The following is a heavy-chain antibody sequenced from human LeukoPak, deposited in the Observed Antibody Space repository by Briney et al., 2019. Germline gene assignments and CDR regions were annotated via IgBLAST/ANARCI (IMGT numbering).Heavy chain of an antibody. CDR1: GESISGFY. CDR3: ARGGPPGYYYDYYMDV. CDR2: IYYSGST. J-gene: IGHJ6*03. V-gene: IGHV4-59*01. Sequence: SETLSLTCTVSGESISGFYWTWIRQPPGKGLEWIGYIYYSGSTNYNPSLKSRVTISVDTSKNQFSLKLSSVTAADTAVYFCARGGPPGYYYDYYMDVWGKGTTVTISS.